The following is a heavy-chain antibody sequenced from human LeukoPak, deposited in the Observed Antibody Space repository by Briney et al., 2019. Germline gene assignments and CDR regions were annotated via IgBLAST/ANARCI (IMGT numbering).Heavy chain of an antibody. CDR2: IHDTGST. D-gene: IGHD3-10*01. CDR1: GASISSGLYY. Sequence: NSSETLSLTCTVSGASISSGLYYWSWIRQPPGRGLECIRYIHDTGSTNANPSLKSPVTISVDKSKTPYSLKLSSVTAADTAIYYCARGGYYGSGNDFRFDPWGQGTLVTVSS. V-gene: IGHV4-61*01. CDR3: ARGGYYGSGNDFRFDP. J-gene: IGHJ5*02.